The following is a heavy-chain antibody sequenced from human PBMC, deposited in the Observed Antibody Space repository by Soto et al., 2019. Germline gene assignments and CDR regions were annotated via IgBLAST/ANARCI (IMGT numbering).Heavy chain of an antibody. J-gene: IGHJ5*02. CDR3: ARLLPRYCSSTSCPPDWFDP. CDR1: GGSISSSSYY. Sequence: SETLSLTCTVSGGSISSSSYYWGWIRQPPGKGLEWIGSIYYSGSTYYNPSLKSRVTISVDTSKNQFSLKLSSVTAADTAVYYCARLLPRYCSSTSCPPDWFDPWGQGTMVTVYS. CDR2: IYYSGST. V-gene: IGHV4-39*01. D-gene: IGHD2-2*01.